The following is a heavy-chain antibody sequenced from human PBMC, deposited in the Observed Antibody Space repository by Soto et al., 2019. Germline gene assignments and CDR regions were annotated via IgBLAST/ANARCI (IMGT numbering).Heavy chain of an antibody. Sequence: EVQVLESGGGLVQPGGSLRLSCAASGFTFSTSAMSWVRQAPGQGLEWVSGISGSGGTTYYADSVKGRFTISRDNSKNTLYLQMTSLRAEDTAVYYCAKRDLYYWGQGTLATVSS. CDR1: GFTFSTSA. CDR2: ISGSGGTT. V-gene: IGHV3-23*01. J-gene: IGHJ4*02. CDR3: AKRDLYY.